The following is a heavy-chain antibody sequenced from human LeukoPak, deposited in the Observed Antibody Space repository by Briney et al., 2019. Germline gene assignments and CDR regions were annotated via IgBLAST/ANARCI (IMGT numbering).Heavy chain of an antibody. CDR3: ARGSGWYYYNPAFDI. J-gene: IGHJ3*02. CDR2: ISSSSDTI. CDR1: GFTLSSYS. V-gene: IGHV3-48*04. D-gene: IGHD6-19*01. Sequence: GGSLRLSCAASGFTLSSYSMIWVRQAPGKGLEWVSYISSSSDTIYYADSLKGRFTVSRDNAKNTLYLQMNSLRAEDTAVYYCARGSGWYYYNPAFDIWGQGTMVTVSS.